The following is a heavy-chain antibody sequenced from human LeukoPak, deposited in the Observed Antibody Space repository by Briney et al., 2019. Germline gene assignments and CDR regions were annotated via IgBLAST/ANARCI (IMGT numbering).Heavy chain of an antibody. D-gene: IGHD3-3*01. CDR3: ARDLITTDAFDI. V-gene: IGHV4-39*07. J-gene: IGHJ3*02. CDR2: IYYSGST. CDR1: GGSISSSSYY. Sequence: PSETLSLTCTVSGGSISSSSYYWGWIRQPPGKGLEWIGSIYYSGSTYYNPSLKSRVTISVDTSKNQFSLKLSSVTAADTAVYYCARDLITTDAFDIWGQGTMVTVSS.